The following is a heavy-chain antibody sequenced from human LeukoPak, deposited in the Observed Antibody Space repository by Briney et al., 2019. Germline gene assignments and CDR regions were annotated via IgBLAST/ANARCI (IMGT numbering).Heavy chain of an antibody. CDR2: INSDGGRT. J-gene: IGHJ4*02. CDR1: GFTFSSFW. Sequence: GGSLRLSCDVSGFTFSSFWMHWVRQVPGKGLVWISRINSDGGRTSYADSVRGRFITSRDNSKNTLYLQMDNLRAEDTGVYYCVRPTIHSVSDLAPVDWGQGTVVTVSS. V-gene: IGHV3-74*03. CDR3: VRPTIHSVSDLAPVD. D-gene: IGHD5/OR15-5a*01.